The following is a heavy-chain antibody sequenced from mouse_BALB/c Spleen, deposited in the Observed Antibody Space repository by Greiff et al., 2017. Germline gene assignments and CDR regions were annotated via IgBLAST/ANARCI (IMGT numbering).Heavy chain of an antibody. Sequence: QVQLQQSGAELVRPGVSVKISCKGSGYTFTDYAMHWVKQSHAKSLEWIGVISTYYGDASYNQKFKGKATMTVDKSSSTAFMELARLTSEDSAIYYCARRGSSYDYFDYWGQGTTLTVSS. V-gene: IGHV1S137*01. D-gene: IGHD1-1*01. CDR1: GYTFTDYA. CDR3: ARRGSSYDYFDY. CDR2: ISTYYGDA. J-gene: IGHJ2*01.